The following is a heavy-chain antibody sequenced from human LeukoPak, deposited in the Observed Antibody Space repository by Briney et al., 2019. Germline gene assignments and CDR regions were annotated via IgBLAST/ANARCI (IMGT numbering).Heavy chain of an antibody. CDR1: GYSFTSYW. D-gene: IGHD1-1*01. CDR3: ARLLPTDWNDVPYFDY. V-gene: IGHV5-51*01. CDR2: IYPGDSDT. Sequence: GESLKISCKGSGYSFTSYWIGWVRQMPGKGLEWMGIIYPGDSDTRYSPSFQGQVTISADKSISTAYLQWSSLKASDTAMYYCARLLPTDWNDVPYFDYWGQGTLVTVSS. J-gene: IGHJ4*02.